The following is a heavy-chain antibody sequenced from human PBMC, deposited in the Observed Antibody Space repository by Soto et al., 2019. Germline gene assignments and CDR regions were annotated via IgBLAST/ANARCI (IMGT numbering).Heavy chain of an antibody. D-gene: IGHD3-3*01. CDR3: ARIKSGITIFGVVIPPLDE. V-gene: IGHV3-11*01. Sequence: PGGSLRLSCAASGFTFSDYYMSWIRQAPGKGLEWVSYISSSGSTIYYADSVKGRFTISRDNAKNSLYLQMNSLRAEDTAVYYCARIKSGITIFGVVIPPLDEWGQGTLVTVSS. CDR2: ISSSGSTI. CDR1: GFTFSDYY. J-gene: IGHJ4*02.